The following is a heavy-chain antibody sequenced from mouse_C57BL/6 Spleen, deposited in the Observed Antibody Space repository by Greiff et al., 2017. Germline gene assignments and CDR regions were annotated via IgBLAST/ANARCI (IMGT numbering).Heavy chain of an antibody. CDR3: ARAEGNWYFDV. CDR2: ISYDGSN. V-gene: IGHV3-6*01. J-gene: IGHJ1*03. CDR1: GYSITSGYY. Sequence: EVQLQQSGPGLVKPSQSLSLTCSVTGYSITSGYYWNWIRQFPGNKLEWMGYISYDGSNNYNPSLKNRISITRDTSKNQFFLKLNSVTTEDTATYYCARAEGNWYFDVWGTGTTVTVSS.